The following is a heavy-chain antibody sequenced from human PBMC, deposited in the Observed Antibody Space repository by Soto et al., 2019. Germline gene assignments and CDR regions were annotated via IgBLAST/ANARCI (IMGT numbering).Heavy chain of an antibody. CDR2: ISWNSGSI. Sequence: EVQLVESGGGLVQPGRSLRLSCAASGFTFDDYAMHWVRQAPGKGLEWVSGISWNSGSIGYADSVKGRFTISRDNAKNSLYLQMNSLRAEDTALYYCAKRGDAFDIWGQGTMVTVSS. J-gene: IGHJ3*02. V-gene: IGHV3-9*01. D-gene: IGHD3-10*01. CDR3: AKRGDAFDI. CDR1: GFTFDDYA.